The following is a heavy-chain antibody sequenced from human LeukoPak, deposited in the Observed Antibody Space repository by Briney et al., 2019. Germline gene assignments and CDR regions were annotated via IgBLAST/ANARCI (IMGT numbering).Heavy chain of an antibody. CDR2: IYYSGST. V-gene: IGHV4-39*01. Sequence: SETLSLTCTVSGGSISSSSYYWGWIRQPPGKGLERIGSIYYSGSTYYNPSLKSRVTISVDTSKNQFSLKLSSVTAADTAVYYCARDHSSGWYDYWGQGTLVTVSS. D-gene: IGHD6-19*01. CDR1: GGSISSSSYY. J-gene: IGHJ4*02. CDR3: ARDHSSGWYDY.